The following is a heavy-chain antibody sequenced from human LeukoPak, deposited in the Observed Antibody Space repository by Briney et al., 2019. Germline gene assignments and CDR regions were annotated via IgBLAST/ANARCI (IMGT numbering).Heavy chain of an antibody. CDR1: GFTFDDYA. J-gene: IGHJ3*02. CDR2: ISWNSGSI. D-gene: IGHD3-22*01. CDR3: AKVGGYYDSSGYSPDAFDI. V-gene: IGHV3-9*01. Sequence: GGSLRLSCAASGFTFDDYAMHWVRQAPGKGLEWVSGISWNSGSIGYADSVKGRFTISRDNAKNSLYLQMNSLRAEDTALYYCAKVGGYYDSSGYSPDAFDIWGQGTMVTVSS.